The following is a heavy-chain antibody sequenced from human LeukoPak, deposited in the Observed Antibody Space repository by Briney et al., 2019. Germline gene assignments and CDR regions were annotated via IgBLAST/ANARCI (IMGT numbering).Heavy chain of an antibody. CDR2: LPYDGNNE. CDR1: GFFFSNSG. J-gene: IGHJ4*02. Sequence: VGSLRLSCAASGFFFSNSGMHWVRQAPGKRLEWVAILPYDGNNEYYADSVKGRFTASRDNSENTLYLQMNSLRSEDTAVYYCAKDGLYCTGGSCYNLLNSWGQGTLVIVSS. CDR3: AKDGLYCTGGSCYNLLNS. V-gene: IGHV3-30*18. D-gene: IGHD2-15*01.